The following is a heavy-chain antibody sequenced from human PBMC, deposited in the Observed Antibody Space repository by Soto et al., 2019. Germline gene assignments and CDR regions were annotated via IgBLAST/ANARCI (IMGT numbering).Heavy chain of an antibody. Sequence: GGSLRLSCAASGFPFSSYAMSWVRQAPGKGLEWVSSSSGSGGSTYYADSVKGRFTISRDNSKNTLYLQMNSLRAEDTAVYYCAKMWGSCGAGNCWTSFFDYWGQGILVTVSS. J-gene: IGHJ4*02. CDR3: AKMWGSCGAGNCWTSFFDY. CDR1: GFPFSSYA. V-gene: IGHV3-23*01. D-gene: IGHD2-15*01. CDR2: SSGSGGST.